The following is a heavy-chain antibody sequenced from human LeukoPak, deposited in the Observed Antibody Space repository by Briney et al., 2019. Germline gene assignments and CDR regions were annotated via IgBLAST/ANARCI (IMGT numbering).Heavy chain of an antibody. CDR3: ASRKLGNDY. J-gene: IGHJ4*02. Sequence: SETLSLTCTVSGGSVTDYYWSWIRQSPGKGLEWIGYIYYTGTSYNPSLKSRVTISSDTSKNQFSLKLISVTAADTAVYYCASRKLGNDYWGQGTLVTVSS. CDR2: IYYTGT. V-gene: IGHV4-59*02. CDR1: GGSVTDYY. D-gene: IGHD7-27*01.